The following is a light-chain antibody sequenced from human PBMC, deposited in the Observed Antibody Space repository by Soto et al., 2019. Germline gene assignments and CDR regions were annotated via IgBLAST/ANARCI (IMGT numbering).Light chain of an antibody. Sequence: SYELTQPPSVSGAPGQTARIICEGNDIGRIRVNWYQLKAGQAPVLVVYDDSDRPSWIPERFSGSNSGNTATLTIRRVEVGDEADYYCQVWDSSSDHYVFGTGTKVTVL. CDR1: DIGRIR. J-gene: IGLJ1*01. CDR3: QVWDSSSDHYV. V-gene: IGLV3-21*02. CDR2: DDS.